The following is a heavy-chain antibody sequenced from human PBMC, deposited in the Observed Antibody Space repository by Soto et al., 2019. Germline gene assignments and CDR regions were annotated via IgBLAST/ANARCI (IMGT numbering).Heavy chain of an antibody. J-gene: IGHJ5*02. V-gene: IGHV4-34*01. CDR1: GGSFSGYY. Sequence: SETLSLTCAVYGGSFSGYYWSWIRQPPGKGLEWIGEINHSGSTNYNPSLKSRVTISVDTSKNQFSLKLSSVTAADTAVYYCARLSRPAAIRRLDPWGQGTLVTVSS. CDR2: INHSGST. D-gene: IGHD2-2*02. CDR3: ARLSRPAAIRRLDP.